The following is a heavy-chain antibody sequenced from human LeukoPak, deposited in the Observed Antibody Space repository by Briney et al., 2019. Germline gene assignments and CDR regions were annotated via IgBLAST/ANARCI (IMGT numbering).Heavy chain of an antibody. D-gene: IGHD3-3*01. CDR2: INAGNADT. V-gene: IGHV1-3*03. CDR3: ARGIWSATRASYDMDV. CDR1: GYTFTSYA. Sequence: ASVKVSCKASGYTFTSYAIHWERQAPGRRPEWMGWINAGNADTRYSQDFQGRVTISRDTSASTAYMEFSSLTSEDMAVYFCARGIWSATRASYDMDVWGKGTTVTVSS. J-gene: IGHJ6*03.